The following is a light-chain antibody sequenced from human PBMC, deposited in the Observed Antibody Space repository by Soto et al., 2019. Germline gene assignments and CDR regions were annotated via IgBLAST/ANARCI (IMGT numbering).Light chain of an antibody. J-gene: IGLJ3*02. CDR3: AAWDDTLNGGV. Sequence: QSVLIQPPSVSGAPGQTVTIPCAGSTSNIGSHSVNWYKQLPGSPPKVVILSNGERPSGVPDRISGSKSGTSASLAISGLQLEDEADYYCAAWDDTLNGGVFGGGTKVTVL. CDR1: TSNIGSHS. CDR2: SNG. V-gene: IGLV1-44*01.